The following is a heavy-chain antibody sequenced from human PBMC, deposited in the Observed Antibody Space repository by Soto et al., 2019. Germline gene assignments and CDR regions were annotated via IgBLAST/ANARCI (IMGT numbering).Heavy chain of an antibody. Sequence: SETLSLTCTVSGGSISSSSYYWGWIRQPPGKGLEWIGSIYYSGSTYYNPSLKSRVTISVDTSKNQFSLKLSSVTAADTAVYYCARSGGYCSSTSCFNYYYYYGMDVWGQGTTVTVSS. CDR3: ARSGGYCSSTSCFNYYYYYGMDV. CDR1: GGSISSSSYY. CDR2: IYYSGST. V-gene: IGHV4-39*01. J-gene: IGHJ6*02. D-gene: IGHD2-2*01.